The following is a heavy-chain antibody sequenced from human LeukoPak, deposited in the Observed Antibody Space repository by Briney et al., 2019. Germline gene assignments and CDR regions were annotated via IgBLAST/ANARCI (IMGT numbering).Heavy chain of an antibody. CDR3: ARMDTMIVLTGAFDI. CDR1: GFTFSSYS. V-gene: IGHV3-21*01. D-gene: IGHD3-22*01. J-gene: IGHJ3*02. Sequence: PGGSLRLSCAASGFTFSSYSMNWVRQAPGKGLEWVSSISSSSSYIYYADSVKGRFTISRDNAKNSLYLQMNSLRAEDTAVYYCARMDTMIVLTGAFDIWGQGTMVTVSS. CDR2: ISSSSSYI.